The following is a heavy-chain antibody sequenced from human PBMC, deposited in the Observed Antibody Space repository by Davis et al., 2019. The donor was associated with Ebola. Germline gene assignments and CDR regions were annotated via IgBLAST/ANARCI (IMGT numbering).Heavy chain of an antibody. D-gene: IGHD3-3*01. CDR1: GGSVSSGSYY. V-gene: IGHV4-61*01. Sequence: PSETLSLTCTVSGGSVSSGSYYWSWIRQPPGKGLEWIGYIYYSGSTNYNPSLKSRVTISVDTSKNQFSLKLSSVTAADTAVYYCARGGIYDFWSGRHDAFDIWGQGTMVTVSS. CDR2: IYYSGST. CDR3: ARGGIYDFWSGRHDAFDI. J-gene: IGHJ3*02.